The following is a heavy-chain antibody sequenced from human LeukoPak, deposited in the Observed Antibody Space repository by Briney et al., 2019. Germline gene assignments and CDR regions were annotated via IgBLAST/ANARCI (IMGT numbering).Heavy chain of an antibody. V-gene: IGHV3-7*01. CDR1: GFPFSSYW. J-gene: IGHJ4*02. D-gene: IGHD5-24*01. Sequence: GGSLRLSCVASGFPFSSYWMTWVRQAPGKGLEWVANIKQDGSKKSYVDSVKGRFTISRDNAKNSLYLQMNSLRAEDTAIYYCTREGYIDEGIDCWGQGTPVTVSS. CDR3: TREGYIDEGIDC. CDR2: IKQDGSKK.